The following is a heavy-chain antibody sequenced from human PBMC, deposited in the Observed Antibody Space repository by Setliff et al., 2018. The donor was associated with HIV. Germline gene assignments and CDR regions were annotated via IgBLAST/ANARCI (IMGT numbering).Heavy chain of an antibody. CDR1: GASFIRSRYY. J-gene: IGHJ4*02. D-gene: IGHD6-19*01. Sequence: SETLSLTCTVSGASFIRSRYYWSWIRQPAGRGLEWIGHVYTTGCASYSPSLESRVTILEALSKNQFSLNLDSVTAADTAVYFCARALAGGSGWNYFDLWGPGTLVTVSS. CDR3: ARALAGGSGWNYFDL. CDR2: VYTTGCA. V-gene: IGHV4-61*09.